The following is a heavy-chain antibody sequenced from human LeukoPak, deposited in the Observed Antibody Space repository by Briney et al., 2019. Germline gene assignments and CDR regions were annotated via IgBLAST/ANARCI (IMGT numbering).Heavy chain of an antibody. CDR2: IFYSGRN. J-gene: IGHJ6*03. V-gene: IGHV4-59*01. CDR1: GDSIRDYY. CDR3: ARGDTYYYYMDV. Sequence: SETLSLTCIVSGDSIRDYYWTWIRKPPGKGLEWIGYIFYSGRNNYNPSLKSRVTISLDTSKNQFSLKLRSVTAADTAVYYCARGDTYYYYMDVWGKGTTVTVSS.